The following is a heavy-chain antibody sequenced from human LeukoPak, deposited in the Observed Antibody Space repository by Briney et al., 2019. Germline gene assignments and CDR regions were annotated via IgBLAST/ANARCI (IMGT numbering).Heavy chain of an antibody. Sequence: PGGSLRLSCAASGFTFSSYSMNWVRQAPGKGLEWVSYISSSSSTIYYADSVKGRFTISRDNAKNSLYLQMNSLRAEDTAVYYCARDGYYYDSSGYYPWYFDYWGQGTLVTVSS. CDR1: GFTFSSYS. CDR3: ARDGYYYDSSGYYPWYFDY. D-gene: IGHD3-22*01. J-gene: IGHJ4*02. CDR2: ISSSSSTI. V-gene: IGHV3-48*04.